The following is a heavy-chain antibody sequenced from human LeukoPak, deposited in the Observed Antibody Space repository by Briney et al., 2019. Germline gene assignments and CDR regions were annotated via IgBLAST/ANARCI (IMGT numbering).Heavy chain of an antibody. CDR3: TREGILAGVDY. J-gene: IGHJ4*02. D-gene: IGHD6-13*01. Sequence: GGSLRLSCTASGFTFGDYAMSWVRLAPGKGLEWVANIKQDGSEKNYVDSVKGRFTISRDNAKNSMSLQMNSLRAEDTAVYYCTREGILAGVDYWGQGTLVTVSS. V-gene: IGHV3-7*01. CDR2: IKQDGSEK. CDR1: GFTFGDYA.